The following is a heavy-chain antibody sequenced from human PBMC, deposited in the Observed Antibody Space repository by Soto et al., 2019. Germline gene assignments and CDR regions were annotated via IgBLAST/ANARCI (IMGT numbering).Heavy chain of an antibody. CDR2: ISGSGGST. D-gene: IGHD5-18*01. V-gene: IGHV3-23*01. CDR3: AITPLRGYSYGPNCGP. Sequence: GGSLRLSCAASGFTFSSYAMSWVRQAPGKGLEWVSAISGSGGSTYYADSVKGRFTISRDNSKNTLYLQRNSLRAEDTAVYYCAITPLRGYSYGPNCGPWGQGTLVTVSS. CDR1: GFTFSSYA. J-gene: IGHJ5*02.